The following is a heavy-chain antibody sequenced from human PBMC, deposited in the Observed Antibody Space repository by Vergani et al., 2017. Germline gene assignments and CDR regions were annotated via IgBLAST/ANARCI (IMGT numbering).Heavy chain of an antibody. CDR2: INPNSGGP. CDR3: AKDREYSTGPGDY. CDR1: GYTFTGHY. V-gene: IGHV1-2*02. Sequence: QVQLVQSGAEVKRPGASMRVSCKSSGYTFTGHYIHWVRQAPGQGLEWMGWINPNSGGPKYAPKFQGRVSMTSDKTITTAYLELSSLTSDDTAVYYCAKDREYSTGPGDYLVQGTLVTVSS. D-gene: IGHD2-8*02. J-gene: IGHJ4*02.